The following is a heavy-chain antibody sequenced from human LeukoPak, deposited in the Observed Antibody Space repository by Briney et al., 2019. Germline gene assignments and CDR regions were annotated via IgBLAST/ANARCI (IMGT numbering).Heavy chain of an antibody. CDR3: AREGWGYCTNGVCSNAHDAFDI. V-gene: IGHV3-48*03. CDR2: ISSSGSTI. CDR1: GFTFSSYE. D-gene: IGHD2-8*01. J-gene: IGHJ3*02. Sequence: PGGSLRLSCAASGFTFSSYEMNWVRQAPGKGLEWVSYISSSGSTIYYADSVKGRFTISRDNAKNSLYLQMNSLRSEDTAVYYCAREGWGYCTNGVCSNAHDAFDIWGQGTMVTVSS.